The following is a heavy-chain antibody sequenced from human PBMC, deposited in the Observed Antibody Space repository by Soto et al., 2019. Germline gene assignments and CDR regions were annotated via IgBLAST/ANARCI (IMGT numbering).Heavy chain of an antibody. Sequence: GLEWMGWINPNSGGTHYAQKFQGWVTMTRDTSITTAYMEPNRLTSDDTAVYYCARDWGHYYGSGSFPSPHPSDIWGQGTLVTVSS. CDR2: INPNSGGT. D-gene: IGHD3-10*01. V-gene: IGHV1-2*04. J-gene: IGHJ4*02. CDR3: ARDWGHYYGSGSFPSPHPSDI.